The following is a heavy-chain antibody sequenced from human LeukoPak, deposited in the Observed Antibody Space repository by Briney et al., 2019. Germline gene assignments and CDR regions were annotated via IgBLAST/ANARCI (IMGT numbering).Heavy chain of an antibody. CDR2: ITSSGSSV. J-gene: IGHJ3*02. V-gene: IGHV3-11*01. CDR3: ARALNDAFDI. CDR1: GFTFSDYY. Sequence: GGSLRLSCAASGFTFSDYYMGWIRQAPGKGPEWISYITSSGSSVYYPDSVKGRFTISRDNAKNPLFLQINSLRAEDTAMFYCARALNDAFDIWGQGTMVTVSS.